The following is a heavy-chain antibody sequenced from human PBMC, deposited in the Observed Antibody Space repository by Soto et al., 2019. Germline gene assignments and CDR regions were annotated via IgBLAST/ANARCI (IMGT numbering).Heavy chain of an antibody. CDR1: GFTCSSYD. CDR3: AKATATGGGAFDI. V-gene: IGHV3-23*01. D-gene: IGHD2-8*02. Sequence: GGSLRLSCAASGFTCSSYDMSWVRQAPGKGLEWVSTILVGGNTYYADSVKGRFTISRDNSKNTLYLQMNSLTAGDTAVYYCAKATATGGGAFDICGQGTMVTGSS. J-gene: IGHJ3*02. CDR2: ILVGGNT.